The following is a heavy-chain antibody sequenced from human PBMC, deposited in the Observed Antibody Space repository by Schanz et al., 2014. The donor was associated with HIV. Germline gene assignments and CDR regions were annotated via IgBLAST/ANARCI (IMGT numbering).Heavy chain of an antibody. J-gene: IGHJ1*01. D-gene: IGHD2-8*02. CDR1: GFIFSTYA. V-gene: IGHV3-73*01. CDR3: SGGSYPAHLHH. Sequence: VQLVESGGGVVQPGRSLRLSCAASGFIFSTYAMHWVRQAAGKGLEWVGRIRSKAKSYSTKYGASVEGRFTISRDDSKNMAYLQMNSLETEDTAVYYCSGGSYPAHLHHWGQGTLVTVSS. CDR2: IRSKAKSYST.